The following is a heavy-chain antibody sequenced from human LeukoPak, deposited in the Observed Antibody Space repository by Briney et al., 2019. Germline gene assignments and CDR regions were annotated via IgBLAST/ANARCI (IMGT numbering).Heavy chain of an antibody. Sequence: GASVKVSCKASGYTFTSYDINWVRQATGQGLEWMGWMNPNSGNTGYAQKFQGRVTMTRNTSISTAYMELSSLRSEDTAVYYCARGPRIAAAGIGWFDPWGQGTPVTVSS. CDR1: GYTFTSYD. CDR2: MNPNSGNT. D-gene: IGHD6-13*01. CDR3: ARGPRIAAAGIGWFDP. J-gene: IGHJ5*02. V-gene: IGHV1-8*01.